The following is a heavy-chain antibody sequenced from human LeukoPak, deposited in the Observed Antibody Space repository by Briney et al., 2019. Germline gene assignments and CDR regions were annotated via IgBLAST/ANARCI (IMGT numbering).Heavy chain of an antibody. CDR3: TSLYSVGIGGSY. CDR2: IRSKANSYAT. J-gene: IGHJ4*02. CDR1: GFTFSGSA. D-gene: IGHD3-16*01. V-gene: IGHV3-73*01. Sequence: PGGSLRLSCAASGFTFSGSAMDWVRQASGKGLEWVGRIRSKANSYATAYAASGEGRFTISGDDSKNTAYLRMNRLRTEDTAVYYCTSLYSVGIGGSYWGQGTLVTVSS.